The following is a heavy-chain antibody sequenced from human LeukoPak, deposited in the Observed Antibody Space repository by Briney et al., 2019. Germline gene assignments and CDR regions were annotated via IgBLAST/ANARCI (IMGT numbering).Heavy chain of an antibody. CDR2: ASYYVGKQ. Sequence: PGGSLTLSCAASGFTFSDYAMSWVRQAPGKGLEWVSTASYYVGKQYHADSVRGRFTVSRDNSRNTVSLQMSSLRVEDTGIYYCAKAGIGADGAGFLCEYWGQGTLLTVSS. D-gene: IGHD1-1*01. CDR3: AKAGIGADGAGFLCEY. V-gene: IGHV3-23*01. CDR1: GFTFSDYA. J-gene: IGHJ4*02.